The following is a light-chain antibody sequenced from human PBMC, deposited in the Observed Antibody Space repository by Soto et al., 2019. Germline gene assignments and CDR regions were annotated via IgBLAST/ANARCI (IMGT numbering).Light chain of an antibody. CDR2: VAS. J-gene: IGKJ2*01. V-gene: IGKV1-39*01. Sequence: DIQMTQSPSSLSASVGDRVTITCRASLSISTDLNWYQQKPGKAPKVLIFVASSLQSGVPSRFSGSGSGTDFTLTISNLQPDDFATYYCQQSYTTPRTFGQGTKLEIK. CDR3: QQSYTTPRT. CDR1: LSISTD.